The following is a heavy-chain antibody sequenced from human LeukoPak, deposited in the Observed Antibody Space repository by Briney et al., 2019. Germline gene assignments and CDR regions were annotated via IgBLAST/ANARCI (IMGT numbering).Heavy chain of an antibody. J-gene: IGHJ4*02. CDR1: GYTFTIYD. CDR2: MNPDSGNT. CDR3: ARDRSNGTEMTTVTNFDY. Sequence: GASVKVSCKASGYTFTIYDINWVRQAAGQGLEWMGWMNPDSGNTDFAQKFQGRVTMTRNTSISTAYMELSSLRSEDTAVYYCARDRSNGTEMTTVTNFDYWGQGTLVTVSS. D-gene: IGHD4-17*01. V-gene: IGHV1-8*01.